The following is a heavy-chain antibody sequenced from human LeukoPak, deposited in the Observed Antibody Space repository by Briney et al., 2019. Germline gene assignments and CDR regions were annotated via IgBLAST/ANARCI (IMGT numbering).Heavy chain of an antibody. CDR2: IKSKSAGGTT. D-gene: IGHD3-10*01. V-gene: IGHV3-15*01. Sequence: PGGSLRLSCAASGFTFNNAWLSWIRQAPGKGLEWVGRIKSKSAGGTTDYPAPVKGRFTISRDDSKNTLYLQMNSLKTEDTAVYYCTTVGRVLWFGEFSQVVYWGQGTLVTVSS. CDR3: TTVGRVLWFGEFSQVVY. J-gene: IGHJ4*02. CDR1: GFTFNNAW.